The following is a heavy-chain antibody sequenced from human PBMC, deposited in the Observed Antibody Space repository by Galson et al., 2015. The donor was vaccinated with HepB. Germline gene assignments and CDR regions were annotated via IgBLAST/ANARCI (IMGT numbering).Heavy chain of an antibody. CDR2: IDPSDSYT. D-gene: IGHD1-26*01. CDR1: GYSFTSYW. J-gene: IGHJ3*02. Sequence: QSGAEVKKPGESLRISCKGSGYSFTSYWISWVRQMPGKGLEWMGRIDPSDSYTNYSPSFQGHVTISADKSISTAYLQWSSLKASDTAMYYCARHPSSSSGSYYTPAGAFDIWGQGTMVTVSS. CDR3: ARHPSSSSGSYYTPAGAFDI. V-gene: IGHV5-10-1*01.